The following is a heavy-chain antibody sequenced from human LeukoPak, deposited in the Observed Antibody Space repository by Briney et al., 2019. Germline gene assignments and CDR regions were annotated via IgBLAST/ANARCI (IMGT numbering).Heavy chain of an antibody. Sequence: TSETLSLTCAVYGGSFSGYYWSWIRQPPGKGLEWIGEINHSGSTNYNPSLKSRVTISVDTSKNQFSLKLSSVTAADTAVYYCARRDYDFWSGYPNSIDYWGQGTLVTVSS. V-gene: IGHV4-34*01. CDR2: INHSGST. D-gene: IGHD3-3*01. CDR1: GGSFSGYY. J-gene: IGHJ4*02. CDR3: ARRDYDFWSGYPNSIDY.